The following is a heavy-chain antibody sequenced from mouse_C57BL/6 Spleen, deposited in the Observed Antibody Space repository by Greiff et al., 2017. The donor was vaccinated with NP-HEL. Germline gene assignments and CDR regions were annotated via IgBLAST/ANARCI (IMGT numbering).Heavy chain of an antibody. CDR3: ARDYGSSPEYFDY. D-gene: IGHD1-1*01. CDR1: GYTFTDYY. J-gene: IGHJ2*01. CDR2: IYPGSGNT. V-gene: IGHV1-76*01. Sequence: QVQLQQSGAELVRPGASVKLSCKASGYTFTDYYITWVKQRPGQGLEWIARIYPGSGNTYYNEKFKGKATLTAEKSSSTAYMQLSSLTSEDSAVYFCARDYGSSPEYFDYWGQGTTLTVSS.